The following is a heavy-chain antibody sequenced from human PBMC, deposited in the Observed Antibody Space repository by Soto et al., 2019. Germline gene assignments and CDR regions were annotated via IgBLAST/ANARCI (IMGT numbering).Heavy chain of an antibody. V-gene: IGHV5-51*01. J-gene: IGHJ4*02. D-gene: IGHD6-19*01. CDR2: IYTGDSDT. CDR3: AIRGASQWLKF. Sequence: PGESLQISCKGSGYSFTSYCICWVRQVPGKGLEWMGIIYTGDSDTRYSPSFQGQVTISADKSISTAYLQWSSLKASDTAIYYCAIRGASQWLKFWGQGTLVTVSS. CDR1: GYSFTSYC.